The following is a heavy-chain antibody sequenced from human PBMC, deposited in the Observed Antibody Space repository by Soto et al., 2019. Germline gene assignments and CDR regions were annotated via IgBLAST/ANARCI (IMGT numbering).Heavy chain of an antibody. J-gene: IGHJ4*02. V-gene: IGHV3-9*01. Sequence: EVQLVESGGGLVQPGTSLRLSCAASGFIFDDYAMNWVRQAPGKGLEWVSGINWNSGTMVYGDSVKGRFTISRDNAKNSLYLQMNSIRPQDTAFYFCAKGTEYGVVLMSTFDYWGQGTLVTVSS. CDR3: AKGTEYGVVLMSTFDY. D-gene: IGHD3-3*01. CDR2: INWNSGTM. CDR1: GFIFDDYA.